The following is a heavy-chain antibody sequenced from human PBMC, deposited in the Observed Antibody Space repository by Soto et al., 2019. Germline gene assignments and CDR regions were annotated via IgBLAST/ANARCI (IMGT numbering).Heavy chain of an antibody. CDR3: TTEYYDFWSGYYTEDYYYGMDV. D-gene: IGHD3-3*01. CDR1: GFTFSNAW. Sequence: GGSLRLSCAASGFTFSNAWMNWVRQAPGKGLEWVGRIKSKTDGGTTDYAAPVKGRFTISRDDSKNTLYLQMNSLKTEDTAVYYCTTEYYDFWSGYYTEDYYYGMDVWGQGTTVTVSS. CDR2: IKSKTDGGTT. V-gene: IGHV3-15*07. J-gene: IGHJ6*02.